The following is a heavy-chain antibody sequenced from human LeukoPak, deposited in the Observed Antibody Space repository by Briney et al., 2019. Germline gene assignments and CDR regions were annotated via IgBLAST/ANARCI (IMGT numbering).Heavy chain of an antibody. CDR1: GGTFSSYA. V-gene: IGHV1-69*13. J-gene: IGHJ5*02. D-gene: IGHD3-10*01. Sequence: SVKVSCKASGGTFSSYAISWVRQAPGQGLEWMGGIIPIFGTASYAQKFQGRVTITADESTSTAYMELRSLRSEDTAVYYCARVFTMVRGAFDPWGQGTLVTVSS. CDR3: ARVFTMVRGAFDP. CDR2: IIPIFGTA.